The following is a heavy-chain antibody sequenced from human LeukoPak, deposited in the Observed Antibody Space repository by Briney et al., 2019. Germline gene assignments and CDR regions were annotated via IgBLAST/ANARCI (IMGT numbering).Heavy chain of an antibody. CDR1: GYTFTSYG. CDR3: ARVHYYGSGSYRFDY. J-gene: IGHJ4*02. D-gene: IGHD3-10*01. V-gene: IGHV1-18*04. CDR2: ISAYNGNT. Sequence: GASVKVSCKASGYTFTSYGISWVRQAPGQGLEWMGWISAYNGNTNYAQKLQGRVTMTTDTSTSTAYMELRSLRSDDTAVYYCARVHYYGSGSYRFDYCGQGTLVTVAS.